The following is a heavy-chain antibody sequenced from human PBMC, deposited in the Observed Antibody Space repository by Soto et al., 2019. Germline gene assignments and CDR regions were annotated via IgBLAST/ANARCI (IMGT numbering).Heavy chain of an antibody. D-gene: IGHD6-6*01. V-gene: IGHV3-21*01. Sequence: GGSLRLSCAASGFTFSSYSMNWVRQAPGKGLEWVSSISSSSSYIYYADSVKGRFTISRDNAKNSLYLQMNSLRAEDTAVYYCARGSTIPARLLSASVDYWGQGTLVTVSS. J-gene: IGHJ4*02. CDR1: GFTFSSYS. CDR2: ISSSSSYI. CDR3: ARGSTIPARLLSASVDY.